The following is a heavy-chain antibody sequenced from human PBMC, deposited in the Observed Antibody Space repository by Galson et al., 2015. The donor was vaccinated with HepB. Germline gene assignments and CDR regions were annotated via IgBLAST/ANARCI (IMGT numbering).Heavy chain of an antibody. CDR1: GYTFTSYD. J-gene: IGHJ4*02. D-gene: IGHD2-2*01. V-gene: IGHV1-69*13. CDR2: IIPIFGTA. Sequence: SVKVSCKASGYTFTSYDISWVRQAPGQGLEWMGGIIPIFGTANYAQKFQGRVTITADESTSTAYMELSSLRSEDTAVYYCAVDCSSTSCRDYWGQGTLVTVSS. CDR3: AVDCSSTSCRDY.